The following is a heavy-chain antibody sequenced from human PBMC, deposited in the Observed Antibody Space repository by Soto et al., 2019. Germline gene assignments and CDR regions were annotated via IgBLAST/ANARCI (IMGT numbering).Heavy chain of an antibody. V-gene: IGHV3-23*01. CDR3: AKAGREGGFFDY. Sequence: GGSLRLSCAASGFTFSSYAMSWVRQAPGKGPEWVSAISGSGGSTYYADSVKGRFTISRDNSKNTLYLQMNSLRAEDTAVYYCAKAGREGGFFDYWGQGTLVTVSS. CDR1: GFTFSSYA. J-gene: IGHJ4*02. D-gene: IGHD1-26*01. CDR2: ISGSGGST.